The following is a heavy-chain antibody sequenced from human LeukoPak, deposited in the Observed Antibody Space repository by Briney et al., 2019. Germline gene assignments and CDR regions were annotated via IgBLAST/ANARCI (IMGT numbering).Heavy chain of an antibody. CDR3: ARITFVVEGYGMDV. Sequence: SETLSLTCTVSGGSIRSYYWSWIRQPPGKGLECIGYIYYIGSTNYNPSLKSRVTISVDTSKNQFSLKLSSVTAADTAMYYCARITFVVEGYGMDVWGQGTTVTVSS. CDR1: GGSIRSYY. J-gene: IGHJ6*02. D-gene: IGHD2-21*01. V-gene: IGHV4-59*08. CDR2: IYYIGST.